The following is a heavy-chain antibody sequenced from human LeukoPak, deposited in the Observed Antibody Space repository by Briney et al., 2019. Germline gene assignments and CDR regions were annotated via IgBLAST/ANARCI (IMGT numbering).Heavy chain of an antibody. D-gene: IGHD3-22*01. Sequence: TPSQTLSLTCTVSGGSISSGGYSWSWIRQHPGKGLEWIGYIYYSGSTYYNPSLKSRVTISVDTSKNQFSLKLSSVTAADTAVYYCARGEYYYDSSGCIFDYWGQGTLVTVSS. J-gene: IGHJ4*02. V-gene: IGHV4-31*03. CDR1: GGSISSGGYS. CDR2: IYYSGST. CDR3: ARGEYYYDSSGCIFDY.